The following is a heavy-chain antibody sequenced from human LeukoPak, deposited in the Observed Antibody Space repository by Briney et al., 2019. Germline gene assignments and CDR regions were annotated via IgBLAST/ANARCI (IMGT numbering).Heavy chain of an antibody. D-gene: IGHD6-19*01. CDR1: GYTFTGYY. J-gene: IGHJ4*02. CDR2: INPNSGDT. CDR3: ARAIAVAAFDY. Sequence: ASVKVSCKASGYTFTGYYMHWVRQAPGQGLEWMGWINPNSGDTNYAQKFQGRVTMTGDTSISTAYMELSRLRSDDTAVYYCARAIAVAAFDYWGQGTLVTVSS. V-gene: IGHV1-2*02.